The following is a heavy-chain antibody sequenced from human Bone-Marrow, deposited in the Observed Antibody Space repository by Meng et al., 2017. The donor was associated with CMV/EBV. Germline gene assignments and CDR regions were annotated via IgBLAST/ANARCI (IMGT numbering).Heavy chain of an antibody. CDR2: IYHSGNS. Sequence: SETLSLTCTVSGYSISSGYYWGWIRQPPGKGLEWIGSIYHSGNSYYNPSLKSRVTISVDTSKNQFSLKLRSVTAADTAVYYCARAEYFYDSSGLGRDPTYFDYCGRGTLVTVSS. V-gene: IGHV4-38-2*02. CDR1: GYSISSGYY. D-gene: IGHD3-22*01. CDR3: ARAEYFYDSSGLGRDPTYFDY. J-gene: IGHJ4*02.